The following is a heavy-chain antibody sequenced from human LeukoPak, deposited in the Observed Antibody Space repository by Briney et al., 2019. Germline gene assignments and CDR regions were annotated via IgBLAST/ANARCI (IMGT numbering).Heavy chain of an antibody. V-gene: IGHV3-33*01. D-gene: IGHD6-19*01. CDR2: IWYDGSNK. J-gene: IGHJ4*02. CDR3: ARDSSSGRLDYLDY. CDR1: GFTFSSYG. Sequence: EGSLRLSCAASGFTFSSYGMHWVRQAPGKGLEWVAVIWYDGSNKYYADSVKGRFTISRDNSKNTLFLQMNSLRAEDTAVYYCARDSSSGRLDYLDYWGQGTLVTVSS.